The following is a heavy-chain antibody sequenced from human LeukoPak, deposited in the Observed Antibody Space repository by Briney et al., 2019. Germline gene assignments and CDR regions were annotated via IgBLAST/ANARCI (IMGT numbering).Heavy chain of an antibody. J-gene: IGHJ5*02. CDR1: GDSITNSRYH. CDR2: IYHTGST. CDR3: ARWYYYDSSGRNWFDP. D-gene: IGHD3-22*01. Sequence: NPSETLSLTCAVSGDSITNSRYHWGWVRQPPGKGLEWMASIYHTGSTYYNSSLKSRVTISVDTSKNQFSLELTSATAADTAVYYCARWYYYDSSGRNWFDPWGQGTLVTVSS. V-gene: IGHV4-39*01.